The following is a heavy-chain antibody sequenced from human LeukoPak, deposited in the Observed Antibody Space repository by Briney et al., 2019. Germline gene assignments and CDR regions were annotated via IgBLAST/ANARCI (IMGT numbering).Heavy chain of an antibody. V-gene: IGHV3-7*01. D-gene: IGHD1-14*01. CDR3: ARESDHSVSQVDFDL. Sequence: GGSLRLSCAASGFTLSSYWMSWVRQAPGRGLEWVATIRQDGSQKYYLDSVKGRFTISRDNAKNSLYLQMNSLRAEDTAVYYCARESDHSVSQVDFDLWGQGTMVTVSS. CDR1: GFTLSSYW. J-gene: IGHJ3*01. CDR2: IRQDGSQK.